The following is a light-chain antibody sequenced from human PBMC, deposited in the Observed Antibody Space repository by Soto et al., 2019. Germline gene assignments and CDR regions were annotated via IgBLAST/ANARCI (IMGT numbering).Light chain of an antibody. CDR3: QSADSSGTSLYV. CDR1: ALPKQY. V-gene: IGLV3-25*03. Sequence: SYELTQPPSVSVSPGQTARITCSGDALPKQYAYWYQQKPGQAPVLVIYKDSERPSGIPERFSGSSSGTTVTLTISGVQAEDEADYYCQSADSSGTSLYVFGTGTKLTVL. CDR2: KDS. J-gene: IGLJ1*01.